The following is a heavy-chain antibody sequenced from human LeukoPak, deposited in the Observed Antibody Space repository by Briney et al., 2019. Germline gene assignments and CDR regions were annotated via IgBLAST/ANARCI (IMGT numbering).Heavy chain of an antibody. CDR1: GYTFTSYD. J-gene: IGHJ5*02. CDR2: MNPNSGNT. D-gene: IGHD3-10*01. Sequence: ASVRVSCKASGYTFTSYDINWVRQATGQGLEWMGWMNPNSGNTGYAQKFQGRVTMTRNTSISTAYMELSSLRSEDTAVYYCARGVLLWFGELAGWFDPWGQGTLVTVSS. V-gene: IGHV1-8*01. CDR3: ARGVLLWFGELAGWFDP.